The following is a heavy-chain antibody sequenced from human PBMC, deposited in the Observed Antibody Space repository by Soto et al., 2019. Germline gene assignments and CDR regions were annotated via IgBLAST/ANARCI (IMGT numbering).Heavy chain of an antibody. CDR2: IYYSGST. V-gene: IGHV4-31*03. D-gene: IGHD2-2*01. Sequence: QVQLQESGPGLVKPSQTLSLTCTVSGGSISSGGYYWSWIRQHPGKGLEWIGYIYYSGSTYYNPSLKSRVTISVDTSKNQFSLKLSSVTAADTAVYYCAREQVVPAAIHLYYYYGMDVWGQGTTVTVSS. CDR1: GGSISSGGYY. J-gene: IGHJ6*02. CDR3: AREQVVPAAIHLYYYYGMDV.